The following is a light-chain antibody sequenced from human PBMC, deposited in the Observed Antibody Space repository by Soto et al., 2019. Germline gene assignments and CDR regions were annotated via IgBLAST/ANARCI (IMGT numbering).Light chain of an antibody. V-gene: IGKV1-5*03. CDR1: QSISSW. J-gene: IGKJ1*01. Sequence: DIHMTQSPSALSASVGDRVTITCRASQSISSWLAWYQQKPGKAPKLLIYKASSLESGVPSRFSGSGSGTEFTLTISSLQPDDIAPYYSRYTLSYRTSGQGPK. CDR2: KAS. CDR3: RYTLSYRT.